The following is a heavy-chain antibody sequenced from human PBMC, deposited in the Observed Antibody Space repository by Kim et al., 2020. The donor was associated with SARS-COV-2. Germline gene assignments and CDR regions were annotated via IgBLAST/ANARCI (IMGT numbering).Heavy chain of an antibody. Sequence: GGSLRLSCAASGFTFSSYGMHWVRQAPGKGLEWVAVIWYDGSNTYYADSVKGRFTISRDNSKNTLYLQMNSLRAEDTAVYYCARSPDYDFWSGYYTVGSYGMDVWGQGTTVTVSS. D-gene: IGHD3-3*01. J-gene: IGHJ6*02. V-gene: IGHV3-33*01. CDR3: ARSPDYDFWSGYYTVGSYGMDV. CDR2: IWYDGSNT. CDR1: GFTFSSYG.